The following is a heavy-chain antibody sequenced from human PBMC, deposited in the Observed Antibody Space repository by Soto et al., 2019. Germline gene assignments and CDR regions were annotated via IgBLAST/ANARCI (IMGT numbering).Heavy chain of an antibody. J-gene: IGHJ4*02. CDR1: GGSISSGDYY. V-gene: IGHV4-30-4*01. CDR3: ARDQVYGDYYYFDY. CDR2: IYYSGST. D-gene: IGHD4-17*01. Sequence: SETLSLTCTVSGGSISSGDYYWSWIRQPPGKGLEWIGYIYYSGSTYYNPSLKSRVTISVDTSKNQFSLKLSSVTAADTAVYYCARDQVYGDYYYFDYWGQGTLVTVSS.